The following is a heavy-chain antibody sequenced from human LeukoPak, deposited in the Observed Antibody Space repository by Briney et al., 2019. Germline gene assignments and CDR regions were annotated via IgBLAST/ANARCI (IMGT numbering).Heavy chain of an antibody. D-gene: IGHD3-16*01. CDR3: ARSTLRPPEDI. V-gene: IGHV4-34*01. CDR2: INHSGST. Sequence: PSETLSLTCAVYGGSFSGYYWSWIRQPPGKGLEWIGEINHSGSTNYNPSLKSRVTISVDKSKNQFSLKLSSVTAADTAVYYCARSTLRPPEDIWGQGTMVTVSS. CDR1: GGSFSGYY. J-gene: IGHJ3*02.